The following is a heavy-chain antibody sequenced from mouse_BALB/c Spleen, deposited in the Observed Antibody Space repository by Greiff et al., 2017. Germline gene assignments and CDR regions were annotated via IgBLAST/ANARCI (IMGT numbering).Heavy chain of an antibody. D-gene: IGHD2-14*01. CDR3: ARNRHYYRYDVGYAMDY. CDR1: GFSLSRYS. CDR2: IWGGGST. V-gene: IGHV2-6-4*01. J-gene: IGHJ4*01. Sequence: VQVVESGPGLVAPSQSLSITCTVSGFSLSRYSVHWVRQPPGKGLEWLGMIWGGGSTDYNSALKSRLSISKDNSKSQVFLKMNSLQTDDTAMYYGARNRHYYRYDVGYAMDYWGQGTSVTVSS.